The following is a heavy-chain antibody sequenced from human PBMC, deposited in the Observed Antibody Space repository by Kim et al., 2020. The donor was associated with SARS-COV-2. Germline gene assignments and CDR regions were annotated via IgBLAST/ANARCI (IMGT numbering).Heavy chain of an antibody. V-gene: IGHV3-74*01. D-gene: IGHD6-19*01. CDR2: INSDGSST. Sequence: GGSLRLSCAASGFTFSSYWMHWVRQAPGKGLVWVSRINSDGSSTSYADSVKGRFTISRDNAKNTLYLQMNSLRAEDTAVYYCARVRPVAGTVKEYYFDYWGQGTLVTVSS. CDR1: GFTFSSYW. J-gene: IGHJ4*02. CDR3: ARVRPVAGTVKEYYFDY.